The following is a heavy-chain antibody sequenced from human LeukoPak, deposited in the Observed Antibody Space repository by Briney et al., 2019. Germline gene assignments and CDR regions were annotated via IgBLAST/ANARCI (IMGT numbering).Heavy chain of an antibody. J-gene: IGHJ5*02. CDR3: ARSRGRSWFDP. CDR1: GGSFSGYY. CDR2: INHSGST. V-gene: IGHV4-34*01. Sequence: SETLSLTCAVYGGSFSGYYWSLIRQPPGKGLEWIGEINHSGSTNYNPSLKSRVTISVDTSKNQFSLKLSSVTAADTAVYYCARSRGRSWFDPWGQGTLVTVSS. D-gene: IGHD2-15*01.